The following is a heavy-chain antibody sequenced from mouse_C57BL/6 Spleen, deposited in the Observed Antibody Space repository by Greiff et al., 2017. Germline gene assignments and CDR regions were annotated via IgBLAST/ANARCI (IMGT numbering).Heavy chain of an antibody. CDR1: GYTFTSYW. CDR3: ARSPAVVAPPYAMNY. Sequence: QVQLQQPGAELVMPGASVKLSCKASGYTFTSYWMHWVKQRPGQGLEWIGEIDPSDSYTNYNQKFKGKSTLTVDKSSSTAYMQLSSLTSEDSVVFYCARSPAVVAPPYAMNYWGQGPSGTVSS. D-gene: IGHD1-1*01. V-gene: IGHV1-69*01. J-gene: IGHJ4*01. CDR2: IDPSDSYT.